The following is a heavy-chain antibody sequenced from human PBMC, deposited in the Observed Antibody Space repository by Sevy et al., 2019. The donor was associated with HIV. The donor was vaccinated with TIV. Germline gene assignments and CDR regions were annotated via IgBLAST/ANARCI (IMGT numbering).Heavy chain of an antibody. CDR2: IQYDGSNK. CDR3: VKEGGGEGGDH. Sequence: GGSLRLSCAASGFSFSSYGMHWVRQAPGKGLEWMSYIQYDGSNKDYADSVKGRFTISRDNSKNTLYLQMNSLGVEDPAVFYCVKEGGGEGGDHWGQGTLVTV. J-gene: IGHJ4*02. D-gene: IGHD2-21*01. CDR1: GFSFSSYG. V-gene: IGHV3-30*02.